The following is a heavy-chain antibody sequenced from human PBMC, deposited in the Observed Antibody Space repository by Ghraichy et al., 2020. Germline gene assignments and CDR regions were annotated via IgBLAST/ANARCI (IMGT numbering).Heavy chain of an antibody. Sequence: SETLSLTCTVSGGSISTPSFYWGWIRQPPGKGLEWIGSIFYTGSTYYNPSLKSRVTISVDTSKNQFSLKLSSVTAADAAVYYCARLPRQWLVHFDYWGQGTLVTVSS. D-gene: IGHD6-19*01. CDR3: ARLPRQWLVHFDY. CDR1: GGSISTPSFY. CDR2: IFYTGST. J-gene: IGHJ4*02. V-gene: IGHV4-39*01.